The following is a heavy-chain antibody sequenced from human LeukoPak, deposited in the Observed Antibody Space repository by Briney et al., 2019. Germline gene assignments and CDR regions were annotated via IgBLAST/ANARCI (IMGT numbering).Heavy chain of an antibody. D-gene: IGHD1-26*01. CDR2: ISGSGGST. V-gene: IGHV3-23*01. CDR1: GFTLSSHG. J-gene: IGHJ4*02. CDR3: ARDRMGAILFFGY. Sequence: PGGSLRLSCAASGFTLSSHGMNWVRQAPGKGLEWVSAISGSGGSTYYADSVKGRFTISRDNSKNTLYLQMNSLRAEDTAVYYCARDRMGAILFFGYWGQGTLVTVSS.